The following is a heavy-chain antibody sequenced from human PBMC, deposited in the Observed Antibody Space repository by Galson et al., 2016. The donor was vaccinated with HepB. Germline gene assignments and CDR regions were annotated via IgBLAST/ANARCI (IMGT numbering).Heavy chain of an antibody. V-gene: IGHV3-30-3*01. Sequence: SLRLSCAASGFTFSSHAMHWVRQAPGKGLEWVAIVSDDGTHTDYADSVKGRFTISRDNSKNTLYLQMNSLRAEDTSMYYCAISSSCSTINCFLPFDSWGLGTLVTVSS. CDR3: AISSSCSTINCFLPFDS. J-gene: IGHJ4*02. CDR2: VSDDGTHT. D-gene: IGHD2/OR15-2a*01. CDR1: GFTFSSHA.